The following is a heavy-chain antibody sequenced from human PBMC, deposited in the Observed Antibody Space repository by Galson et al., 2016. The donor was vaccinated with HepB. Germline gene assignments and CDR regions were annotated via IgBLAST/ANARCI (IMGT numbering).Heavy chain of an antibody. Sequence: SVKVSCKASGFTFTSHVVHWVRQAPGQRPEWMGWINGGNSNIRYSQKFEGRVTITRDTSATTAYMELSSLTSEDTAVYYCARGRGSSYYGMDVWGQGTTVTVSS. CDR3: ARGRGSSYYGMDV. V-gene: IGHV1-3*01. D-gene: IGHD2-15*01. J-gene: IGHJ6*02. CDR2: INGGNSNI. CDR1: GFTFTSHV.